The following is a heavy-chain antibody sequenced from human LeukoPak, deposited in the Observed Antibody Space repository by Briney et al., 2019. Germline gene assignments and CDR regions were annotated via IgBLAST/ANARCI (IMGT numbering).Heavy chain of an antibody. CDR3: TRGGYCGADNCYSGGDYFDP. CDR2: INSDGSRR. CDR1: GFNVSSYW. Sequence: GGSLRLSCAASGFNVSSYWMHWVRQAPGKGLVWVSRINSDGSRRMYADSVKGRFTISRDNAKNTLYLQMNSLRAEDTATYFCTRGGYCGADNCYSGGDYFDPWGQGTLVTVSS. J-gene: IGHJ5*02. D-gene: IGHD2-15*01. V-gene: IGHV3-74*03.